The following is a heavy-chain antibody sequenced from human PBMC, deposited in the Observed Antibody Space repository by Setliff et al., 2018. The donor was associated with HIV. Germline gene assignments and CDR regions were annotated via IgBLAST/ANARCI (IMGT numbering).Heavy chain of an antibody. D-gene: IGHD1-26*01. V-gene: IGHV4-59*01. J-gene: IGHJ4*02. CDR3: ARVGDLGSTYYFDY. CDR2: IYFSGST. Sequence: PSETLSLTCSVTGGSIRSYYWSWIWQSPGKGLEWIGYIYFSGSTSYNPSLKSRLTTSVDTSKNQFSLKLSSVTAADTAVYYCARVGDLGSTYYFDYWGQGALVTVSS. CDR1: GGSIRSYY.